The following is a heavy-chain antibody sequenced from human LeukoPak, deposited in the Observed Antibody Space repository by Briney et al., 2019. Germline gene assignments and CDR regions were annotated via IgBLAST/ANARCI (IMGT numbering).Heavy chain of an antibody. D-gene: IGHD2-15*01. CDR3: ARDDWAASGFYGMVV. Sequence: GGSLRLSCAASGFTFSTYWMSWVRLAPGKGLEWVASIKQDGSEKYYVDSVKGRFTISRDNAKNSLSLQMNSLRAEDMAVYYCARDDWAASGFYGMVVWGRGTTVTVSS. CDR1: GFTFSTYW. V-gene: IGHV3-7*01. CDR2: IKQDGSEK. J-gene: IGHJ6*02.